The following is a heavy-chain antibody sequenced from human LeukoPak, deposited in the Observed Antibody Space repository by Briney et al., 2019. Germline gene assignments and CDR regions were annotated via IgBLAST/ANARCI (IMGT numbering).Heavy chain of an antibody. D-gene: IGHD6-6*01. J-gene: IGHJ6*03. CDR3: ARADSSIAARLSRSSIFNYYYYMDV. CDR1: GFTFDDYG. V-gene: IGHV3-20*04. Sequence: GGSLRLSCAASGFTFDDYGMSWVRQAPGKGLEWVSGINWNGGSTGYADSVKGRFTISRDNAKNSLYLQMNSLRAEDTAVYYCARADSSIAARLSRSSIFNYYYYMDVWGKGTTVTVSS. CDR2: INWNGGST.